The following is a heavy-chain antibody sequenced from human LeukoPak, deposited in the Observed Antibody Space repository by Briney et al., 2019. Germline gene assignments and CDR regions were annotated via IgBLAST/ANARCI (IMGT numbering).Heavy chain of an antibody. CDR1: GGTFSSYA. CDR2: IIPIFGTA. V-gene: IGHV1-69*05. CDR3: AGAAAGNWRYFGY. Sequence: SVKVSCKASGGTFSSYAISWVRQAPGQGLEWMGRIIPIFGTANYAQKFQGRVTITTDESTSTAYMELSSLRSEDTAVYYCAGAAAGNWRYFGYWGQGTLVTVSS. D-gene: IGHD6-13*01. J-gene: IGHJ4*02.